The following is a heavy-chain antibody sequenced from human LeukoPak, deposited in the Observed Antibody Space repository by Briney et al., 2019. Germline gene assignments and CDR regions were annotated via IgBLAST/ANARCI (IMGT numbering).Heavy chain of an antibody. CDR1: GYTLTELS. Sequence: ASVKVSCKVSGYTLTELSMHWVRQAPGKGLEWMGGFDPEDGETIYAQKFQGRVTMTEDTSTDAAYMELSSLRSEDTAVYYCATGRGYSYGVPWFDHWGQGTLVTVSS. CDR3: ATGRGYSYGVPWFDH. D-gene: IGHD5-18*01. J-gene: IGHJ5*02. CDR2: FDPEDGET. V-gene: IGHV1-24*01.